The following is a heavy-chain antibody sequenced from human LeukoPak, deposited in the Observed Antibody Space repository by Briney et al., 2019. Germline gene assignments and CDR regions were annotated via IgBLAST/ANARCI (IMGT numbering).Heavy chain of an antibody. V-gene: IGHV4-31*03. J-gene: IGHJ5*02. D-gene: IGHD3-10*01. CDR3: ARARDYYGSGSYCFDP. Sequence: SETLSLTCTVSGGSISSGGYYWSWIRQHPGEGLEWIGYIYYSGSTYYNPSLKSRVTISVDTSKNQFSLKLSSVTAADTAVYYCARARDYYGSGSYCFDPWGQGTLVTVSS. CDR2: IYYSGST. CDR1: GGSISSGGYY.